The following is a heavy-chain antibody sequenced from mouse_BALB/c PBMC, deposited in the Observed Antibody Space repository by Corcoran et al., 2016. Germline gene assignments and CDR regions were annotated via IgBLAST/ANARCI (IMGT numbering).Heavy chain of an antibody. CDR1: GYTFTNYG. Sequence: QIQLVQSGPELKKPGETVKISCKASGYTFTNYGMNWVKQASGKGLKWMGWINTYTGEPTYADDFKGRFAFSLETSDSTAYLHINSLKNEDMATYFCARGYGSRGAWFAYWGQGTLVTVSA. CDR3: ARGYGSRGAWFAY. CDR2: INTYTGEP. D-gene: IGHD1-1*01. J-gene: IGHJ3*01. V-gene: IGHV9-1*02.